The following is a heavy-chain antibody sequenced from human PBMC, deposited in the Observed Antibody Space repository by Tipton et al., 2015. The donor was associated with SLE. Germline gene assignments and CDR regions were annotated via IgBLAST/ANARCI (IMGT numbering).Heavy chain of an antibody. CDR3: ARQGDGSGSYYYAFDI. CDR1: GGSISSSSYY. D-gene: IGHD3-10*01. CDR2: IYYSGST. J-gene: IGHJ3*02. V-gene: IGHV4-39*01. Sequence: TLSLTCTVSGGSISSSSYYWGWIRQPPGKGLEWIGSIYYSGSTYYNPSLRSRVTISVDTSKSQFSLKLSSVTAADTAVYYCARQGDGSGSYYYAFDIWGQGTMVTLSS.